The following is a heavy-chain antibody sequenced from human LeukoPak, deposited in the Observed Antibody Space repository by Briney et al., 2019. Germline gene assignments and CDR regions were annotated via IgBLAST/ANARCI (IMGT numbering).Heavy chain of an antibody. CDR1: GFTFSSYS. J-gene: IGHJ4*02. CDR3: ARDMAVAAARGY. V-gene: IGHV3-48*01. D-gene: IGHD6-13*01. CDR2: ISSSRSTI. Sequence: GGSLRLSCAASGFTFSSYSMNWVRQAPGKGLEWVSYISSSRSTIYYAESVKGRFTISRDNAKNSLYLQMNSLRAEDTAVYYCARDMAVAAARGYWGQGTLVTVSS.